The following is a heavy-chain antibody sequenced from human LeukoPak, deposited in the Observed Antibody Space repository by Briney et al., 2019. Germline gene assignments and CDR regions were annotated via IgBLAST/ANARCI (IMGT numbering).Heavy chain of an antibody. CDR1: GFTFSSYS. V-gene: IGHV3-21*01. J-gene: IGHJ4*02. CDR2: ISSSSSYI. Sequence: PGGSLRLSCAASGFTFSSYSMNGVRQAPGKGLEWVSSISSSSSYIYYADSVKGRFTISRDNAKNSLYLQMNSLRAEDTAVYYCARVTVAALIFDYWGQGTLVTVSS. CDR3: ARVTVAALIFDY. D-gene: IGHD6-19*01.